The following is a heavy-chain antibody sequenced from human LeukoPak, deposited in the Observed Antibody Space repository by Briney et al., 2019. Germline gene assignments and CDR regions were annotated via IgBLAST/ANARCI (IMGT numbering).Heavy chain of an antibody. CDR3: ARDHSSSWYAASAFDI. J-gene: IGHJ3*02. CDR1: GFTFSDYY. Sequence: GSLRLSCAASGFTFSDYYMSWIRQAPGKGLEWVSYISSSSSYTNYADSVKGRFTISRDNAKNSLYLQMNSLRAEDTAVYYCARDHSSSWYAASAFDIWGQGTMVTVSS. CDR2: ISSSSSYT. V-gene: IGHV3-11*06. D-gene: IGHD6-13*01.